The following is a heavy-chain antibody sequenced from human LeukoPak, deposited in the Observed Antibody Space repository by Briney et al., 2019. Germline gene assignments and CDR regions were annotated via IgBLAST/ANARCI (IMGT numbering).Heavy chain of an antibody. CDR1: GGSFSGYY. J-gene: IGHJ4*02. CDR3: ALLGSGYSSSWPPFDY. V-gene: IGHV4-34*01. CDR2: INHSGST. Sequence: SETLSLTCAVYGGSFSGYYWSWIRQPPGKGLEWIGEINHSGSTNYNPSLKSRVTISVDTSKNQFSLKLSSVTAADTAVYYCALLGSGYSSSWPPFDYWGQGTLVTVSS. D-gene: IGHD6-13*01.